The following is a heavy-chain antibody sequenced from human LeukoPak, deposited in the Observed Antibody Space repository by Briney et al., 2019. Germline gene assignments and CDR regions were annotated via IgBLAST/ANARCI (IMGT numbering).Heavy chain of an antibody. D-gene: IGHD3-3*01. CDR1: GGSISSGGYY. CDR2: IYTSGST. CDR3: ARDSAQWFWRGYGAEGAFDI. Sequence: MASETLSLTCTVSGGSISSGGYYWSWIRQPAGKGLEWIGRIYTSGSTNYNPSLKSRVTISVDTSKNQFSLKLSSVTAADTAVYYCARDSAQWFWRGYGAEGAFDISGQGTMVTVSS. J-gene: IGHJ3*02. V-gene: IGHV4-61*02.